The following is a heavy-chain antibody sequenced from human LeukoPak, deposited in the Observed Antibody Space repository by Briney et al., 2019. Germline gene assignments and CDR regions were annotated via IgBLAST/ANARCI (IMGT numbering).Heavy chain of an antibody. J-gene: IGHJ4*02. CDR3: ARLAVADHMGDY. V-gene: IGHV6-1*01. Sequence: SQTLSLTCAISGDRVSSNSAAWNWIKQSPSKGLEWMGRTYYRSKWYNDYAVSVKSRITINPDTSKNQFSLQLNSVTPEDTAVSYCARLAVADHMGDYWGQGTLVTVSS. CDR2: TYYRSKWYN. CDR1: GDRVSSNSAA. D-gene: IGHD6-19*01.